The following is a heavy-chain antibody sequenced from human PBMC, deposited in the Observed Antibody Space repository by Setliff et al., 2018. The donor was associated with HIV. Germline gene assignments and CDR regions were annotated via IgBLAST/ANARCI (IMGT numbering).Heavy chain of an antibody. D-gene: IGHD6-13*01. CDR3: ARAPPRIASSSTAAAGTGY. Sequence: SETLSLTCAVYGGSFSGHYWNWVRQPPGKGLEWIGEINHSGRTKYNPSLKSRVTMSVDTSKNQFSLKLSSVTAADTAVYYCARAPPRIASSSTAAAGTGYWGQGTLVTVSS. CDR2: INHSGRT. J-gene: IGHJ4*02. CDR1: GGSFSGHY. V-gene: IGHV4-34*10.